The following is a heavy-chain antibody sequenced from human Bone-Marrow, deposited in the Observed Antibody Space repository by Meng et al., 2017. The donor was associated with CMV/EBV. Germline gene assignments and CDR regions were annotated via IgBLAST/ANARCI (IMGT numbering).Heavy chain of an antibody. CDR1: GFTFSSYA. Sequence: GESLMISCAASGFTFSSYAMSWVRQAPGKGLEWVSAISGSGGSTYYADSVKGRFTISRDNSKNTLYLQMNSLRAEDTAVYYCAKGSWELGDYWGQGNLVTVSS. J-gene: IGHJ4*02. CDR2: ISGSGGST. D-gene: IGHD1-26*01. V-gene: IGHV3-23*01. CDR3: AKGSWELGDY.